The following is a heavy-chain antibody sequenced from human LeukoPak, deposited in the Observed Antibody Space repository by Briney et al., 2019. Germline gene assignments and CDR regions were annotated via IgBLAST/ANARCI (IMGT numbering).Heavy chain of an antibody. CDR3: ASGIAVAGMGWFDP. CDR2: IYTSGST. CDR1: GGSISSYY. V-gene: IGHV4-4*07. Sequence: SETLSLTCTVSGGSISSYYWSWIRQPAGKGLEWIGRIYTSGSTNYNPSLKSRVTMSVGTSKNQFSLKLSSVTAADTAVYYCASGIAVAGMGWFDPWGQGTLVTVSS. J-gene: IGHJ5*02. D-gene: IGHD6-19*01.